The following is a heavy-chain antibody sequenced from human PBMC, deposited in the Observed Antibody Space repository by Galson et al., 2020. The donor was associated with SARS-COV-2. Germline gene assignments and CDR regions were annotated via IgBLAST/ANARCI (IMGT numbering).Heavy chain of an antibody. Sequence: SETLSLTCSVSGGSISNRDYYWAWIRQSPGKGLEWIGNTHYSGTTDYNPSLKSRVTISVDTSKNTFSLKLNSVIAADTAVFYCARVGVHDIVGELIRADYFDSWGQGTLVSVSS. V-gene: IGHV4-39*01. J-gene: IGHJ4*02. D-gene: IGHD3-3*02. CDR1: GGSISNRDYY. CDR2: THYSGTT. CDR3: ARVGVHDIVGELIRADYFDS.